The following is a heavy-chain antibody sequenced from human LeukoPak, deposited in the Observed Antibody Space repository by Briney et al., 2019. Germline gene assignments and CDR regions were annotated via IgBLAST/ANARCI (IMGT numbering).Heavy chain of an antibody. J-gene: IGHJ3*02. CDR1: GFTFSSHG. Sequence: QPGRSLRLSCAASGFTFSSHGMHWVRQAPGKGLEWVAVISYDGSNKYYADSVKGRFTISRDNSKNALYLQMNSLRAEDTAVYYCARSMAYYYDSSAWDAFDIWGQGAMVTVSS. CDR2: ISYDGSNK. D-gene: IGHD3-22*01. CDR3: ARSMAYYYDSSAWDAFDI. V-gene: IGHV3-30*03.